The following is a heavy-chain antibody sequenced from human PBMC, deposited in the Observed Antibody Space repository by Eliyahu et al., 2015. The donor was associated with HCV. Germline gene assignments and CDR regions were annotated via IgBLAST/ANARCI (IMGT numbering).Heavy chain of an antibody. V-gene: IGHV2-5*02. CDR2: IYWDDDK. CDR1: GFSLSTSGVG. J-gene: IGHJ4*02. CDR3: AHMFVAWTKADAFDY. D-gene: IGHD2-21*01. Sequence: QITLKESGPTLVKPTQTLTLTCTFSGFSLSTSGVGXGWIRQPPGKALEWLALIYWDDDKRYSPSLKSRLTITKDTSKNQVVLTMTNMDPVDTATYYCAHMFVAWTKADAFDYWGQGTLVTVSS.